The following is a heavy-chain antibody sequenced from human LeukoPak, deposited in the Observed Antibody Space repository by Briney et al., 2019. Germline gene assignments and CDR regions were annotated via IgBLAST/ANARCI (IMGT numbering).Heavy chain of an antibody. V-gene: IGHV6-1*01. J-gene: IGHJ5*02. Sequence: SQTLSLTCAISGDSVSSNTAAWNWIRQSPSRGLEWPGRTYYRSKWYYDYAVAVNSRMTIYTDTSKNQFSLQLNSVTPEDTAVYYCARGGSGWSVSLFDPWGQGTLVTVSS. CDR2: TYYRSKWYY. CDR1: GDSVSSNTAA. D-gene: IGHD6-13*01. CDR3: ARGGSGWSVSLFDP.